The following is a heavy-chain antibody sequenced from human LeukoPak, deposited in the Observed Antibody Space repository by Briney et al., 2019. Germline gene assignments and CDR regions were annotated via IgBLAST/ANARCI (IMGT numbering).Heavy chain of an antibody. J-gene: IGHJ3*02. V-gene: IGHV1-18*01. D-gene: IGHD6-19*01. Sequence: GAAVKVSCKASGYTFTSYGISWVRQAPGQGLEWMGWISAYNGNTNYAQKLQGRVTMTTDTSTSTAYMELRSLRSDDTAVYYCAREWYSSGWYDAFDIWGQGTMVTVSS. CDR3: AREWYSSGWYDAFDI. CDR1: GYTFTSYG. CDR2: ISAYNGNT.